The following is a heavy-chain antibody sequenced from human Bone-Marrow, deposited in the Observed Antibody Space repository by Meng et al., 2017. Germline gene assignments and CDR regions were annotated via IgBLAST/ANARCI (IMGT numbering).Heavy chain of an antibody. CDR2: IGTAGDT. J-gene: IGHJ4*02. V-gene: IGHV3-13*01. Sequence: ETLSLTCAASGFTFSSYDMHWVRQATGKGLEWVSAIGTAGDTYYPGSVKGRFTISRDNSKNTLYLQMNSLRAEDTAVYYCARERRDTMIVYYFDYWGQGTLVTVSS. CDR3: ARERRDTMIVYYFDY. D-gene: IGHD3-22*01. CDR1: GFTFSSYD.